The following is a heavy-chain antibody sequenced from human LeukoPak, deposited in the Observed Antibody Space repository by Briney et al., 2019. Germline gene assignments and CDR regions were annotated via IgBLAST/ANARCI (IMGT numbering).Heavy chain of an antibody. CDR3: ARVGCSSTSCYDWFYYMDV. J-gene: IGHJ6*03. CDR1: GGSISSGSYY. D-gene: IGHD2-2*01. V-gene: IGHV4-61*02. Sequence: SETLSLTCTVSGGSISSGSYYWSWIRQPAGKGLEWIGRIYTSGSTNYNPSLKSRVTISVDTSKNQFSLKLSSVTAADTAVYYCARVGCSSTSCYDWFYYMDVWGKGTTVTVSS. CDR2: IYTSGST.